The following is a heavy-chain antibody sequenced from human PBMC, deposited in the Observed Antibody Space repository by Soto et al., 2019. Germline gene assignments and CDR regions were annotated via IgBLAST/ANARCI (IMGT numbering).Heavy chain of an antibody. Sequence: SETLSLTCTVSGGSISSGNYYWSWIRHPPGKGLEWIGFISYSGSTYYNVSLKSRVTISVDTSKNQFSLNLSFVTAADTAVYYCATMGTPATGLYYFDYWGQGTLVTVSS. D-gene: IGHD2-15*01. CDR2: ISYSGST. CDR3: ATMGTPATGLYYFDY. J-gene: IGHJ4*02. V-gene: IGHV4-30-4*01. CDR1: GGSISSGNYY.